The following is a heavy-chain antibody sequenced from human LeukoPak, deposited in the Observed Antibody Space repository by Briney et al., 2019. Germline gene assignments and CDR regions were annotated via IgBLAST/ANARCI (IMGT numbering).Heavy chain of an antibody. V-gene: IGHV3-23*01. CDR2: ISGSGGTA. CDR1: GFTFSIYA. Sequence: PGGSLRLSCAASGFTFSIYAMSWVRQAPGKGLEWVSAISGSGGTAYYADSVKGRFTISRDNSKNTLYLQMNSLRAEDTAVYYCAKGKKVGYYYYYMDVWGKGTTVTVSS. CDR3: AKGKKVGYYYYYMDV. D-gene: IGHD1-26*01. J-gene: IGHJ6*03.